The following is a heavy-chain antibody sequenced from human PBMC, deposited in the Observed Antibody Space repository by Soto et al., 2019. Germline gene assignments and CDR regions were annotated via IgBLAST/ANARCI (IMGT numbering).Heavy chain of an antibody. V-gene: IGHV1-58*01. Sequence: SVKVSCKSSGVTFTNSSVQWVRQARGQRLEWMGWIVIGSGKTDYAQKFQERITFTRDMSTSTAYMELSSLRSEDTAVYYCAADSDWEKDYWGQGTPVTVSS. CDR1: GVTFTNSS. J-gene: IGHJ4*02. D-gene: IGHD3-9*01. CDR2: IVIGSGKT. CDR3: AADSDWEKDY.